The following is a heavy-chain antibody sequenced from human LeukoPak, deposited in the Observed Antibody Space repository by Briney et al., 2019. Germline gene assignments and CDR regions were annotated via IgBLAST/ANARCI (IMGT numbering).Heavy chain of an antibody. CDR3: ARGASRDGSGY. V-gene: IGHV3-66*01. CDR1: GFIFSPYA. Sequence: PGGSLRLSCAASGFIFSPYAMSWVRQAPGKGLEWVSVIYSGGGTYYADSVKGRFTISRDNSKNTLYLQMNSLRAEDTAVYYCARGASRDGSGYWGQGTLVTVSS. J-gene: IGHJ4*02. CDR2: IYSGGGT. D-gene: IGHD5-24*01.